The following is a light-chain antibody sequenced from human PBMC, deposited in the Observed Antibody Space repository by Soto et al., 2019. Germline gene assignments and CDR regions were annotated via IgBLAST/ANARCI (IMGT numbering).Light chain of an antibody. CDR3: QQCGSSPPWT. V-gene: IGKV3-20*01. Sequence: EIVLTQSPDTLSLSPGERATLSCRASQSVSSSFLAWYQQKPGQAPRLLIYGASSRATGIPDRFSGSGSGTDFTLSISRLEPEDFAVYYCQQCGSSPPWTFGHGTKVEIK. CDR2: GAS. J-gene: IGKJ1*01. CDR1: QSVSSSF.